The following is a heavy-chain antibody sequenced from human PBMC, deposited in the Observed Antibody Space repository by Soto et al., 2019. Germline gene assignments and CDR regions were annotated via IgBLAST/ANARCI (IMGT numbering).Heavy chain of an antibody. CDR3: ARGGHIAVVSASFDN. J-gene: IGHJ4*02. Sequence: QVQLVQSGAEVRKPGASVKVSCWPSGYTFNTYYLHWLRQAPGQALEWMGVIHPSGGGTTYAQKFRGRVTVTRDTSTITGCVELSSLGSDDTDVYYCARGGHIAVVSASFDNWGQGTLVTGST. CDR2: IHPSGGGT. CDR1: GYTFNTYY. V-gene: IGHV1-46*02. D-gene: IGHD2-21*02.